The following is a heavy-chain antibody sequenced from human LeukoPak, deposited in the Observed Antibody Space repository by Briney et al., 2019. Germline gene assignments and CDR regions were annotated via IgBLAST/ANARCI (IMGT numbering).Heavy chain of an antibody. CDR2: ISAYNGNT. CDR3: ARDYDILTGNDH. V-gene: IGHV1-18*01. CDR1: GYTFTSYG. Sequence: ASVKVSCKASGYTFTSYGISWVRQAPGQGLEWMGWISAYNGNTNYAQKLQGKFTMTTDTSTSTAYMELRSLRSDDTAVYYCARDYDILTGNDHWGQGTLVTVSS. J-gene: IGHJ4*02. D-gene: IGHD3-9*01.